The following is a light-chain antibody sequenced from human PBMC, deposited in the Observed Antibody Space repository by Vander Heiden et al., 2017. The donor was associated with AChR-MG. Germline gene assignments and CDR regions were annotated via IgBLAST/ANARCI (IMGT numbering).Light chain of an antibody. CDR3: QQDDSYPIT. J-gene: IGKJ5*01. V-gene: IGKV1-8*01. CDR1: QGISSY. Sequence: AIRITQSPSSLSASTGDRVTITCRASQGISSYLAWYQQKPGKAPNLLIYAASTLQSGVPSRFSGSGSGTDFTLTISCLQSEDFATYYCQQDDSYPITFGQGTRLEIK. CDR2: AAS.